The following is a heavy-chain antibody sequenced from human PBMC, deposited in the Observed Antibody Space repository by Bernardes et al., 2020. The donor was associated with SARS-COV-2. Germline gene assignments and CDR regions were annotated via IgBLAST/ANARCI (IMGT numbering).Heavy chain of an antibody. V-gene: IGHV4-38-2*02. CDR2: ISHTGST. D-gene: IGHD6-6*01. CDR3: AREAGDSRSSLDT. J-gene: IGHJ5*02. Sequence: SQTLSLACDISAYSICSGYYWRWIRQPPGKGLEWIWSISHTGSTYYNPSLKRRVTISVDTSKNHLTLTVSSATAADTAMNYCAREAGDSRSSLDTWGQGALVTVSS. CDR1: AYSICSGYY.